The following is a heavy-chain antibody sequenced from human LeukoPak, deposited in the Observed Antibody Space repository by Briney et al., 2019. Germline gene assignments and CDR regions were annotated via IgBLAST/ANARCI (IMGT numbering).Heavy chain of an antibody. CDR3: ATEMRYYYGSEVRGMDV. CDR2: INPNSGGT. V-gene: IGHV1-2*02. Sequence: ASVKVSCKASGYTFTGYYMHWVRQAPGQGLEWMGWINPNSGGTNYAQKFQGRVTMTRDTSISTAYMELSSLRSEDTAVYYCATEMRYYYGSEVRGMDVWGKGTTVTVSS. J-gene: IGHJ6*03. CDR1: GYTFTGYY. D-gene: IGHD3-10*01.